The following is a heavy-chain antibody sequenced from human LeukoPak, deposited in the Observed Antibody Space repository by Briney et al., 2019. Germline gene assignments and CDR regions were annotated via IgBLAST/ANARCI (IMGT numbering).Heavy chain of an antibody. Sequence: PGGSLRLSCAASGFTFSSYWMHWVRQAPGKGLVWVSRINSDGSSTSYADSVKGRFTISRDNAKNTLYLQMNSLRAEDTAVYYCARDLGYYGSESYYNGDHFDYWGQGTLVTVSS. CDR3: ARDLGYYGSESYYNGDHFDY. CDR2: INSDGSST. D-gene: IGHD3-10*01. J-gene: IGHJ4*02. CDR1: GFTFSSYW. V-gene: IGHV3-74*01.